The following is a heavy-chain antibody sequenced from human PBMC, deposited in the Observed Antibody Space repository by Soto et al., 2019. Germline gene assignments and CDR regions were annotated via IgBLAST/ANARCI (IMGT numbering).Heavy chain of an antibody. Sequence: QGHLVQSGAEVKKPGTSVKVSCKASGYTFTRYGISWVRQAPGQGLEWMGWISGYNGDTNYAQNLQGRVTMTIDTSTSTAYMWLRSLTSDDTAVYYCAKNGQPPYYYYGLDVWGQASTVTVSS. CDR2: ISGYNGDT. CDR3: AKNGQPPYYYYGLDV. CDR1: GYTFTRYG. V-gene: IGHV1-18*01. D-gene: IGHD2-8*01. J-gene: IGHJ6*02.